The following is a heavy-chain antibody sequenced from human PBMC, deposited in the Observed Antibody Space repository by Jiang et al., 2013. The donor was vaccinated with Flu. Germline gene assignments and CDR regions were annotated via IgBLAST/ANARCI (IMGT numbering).Heavy chain of an antibody. J-gene: IGHJ4*02. D-gene: IGHD5-24*01. CDR2: IYPGDSDT. CDR3: ARVVATTSNYFDY. V-gene: IGHV5-51*01. Sequence: WVRQMPGKGLEWMGIIYPGDSDTRYSPSFQGQVTISADKSISTAYLQWSSLKASDTAMYYCARVVATTSNYFDYWGQGTLVTVSS.